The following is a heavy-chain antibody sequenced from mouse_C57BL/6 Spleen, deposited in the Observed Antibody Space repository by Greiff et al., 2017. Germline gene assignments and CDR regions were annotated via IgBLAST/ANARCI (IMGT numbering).Heavy chain of an antibody. D-gene: IGHD2-4*01. V-gene: IGHV1-62-2*01. Sequence: VQLQQSGAELVKPGASVKLSCKASGYTFTEYTIHWVKQRSGQGLEWIGWFYPGSGSIKYNEKFKDKATLTADKSSSTVYMELSRLTSEDSAVYFCARHEGERLYDYDVSNYYAMDYWGQGTSVTVSS. CDR3: ARHEGERLYDYDVSNYYAMDY. J-gene: IGHJ4*01. CDR2: FYPGSGSI. CDR1: GYTFTEYT.